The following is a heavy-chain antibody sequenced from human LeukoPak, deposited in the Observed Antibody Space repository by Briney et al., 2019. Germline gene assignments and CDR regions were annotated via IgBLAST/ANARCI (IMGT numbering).Heavy chain of an antibody. V-gene: IGHV1-2*06. D-gene: IGHD1-20*01. Sequence: ASVKVSCKASGGTFSSYAISWVRQAPGQGLEWLGRINPKTGGSNYAQKFQGRVTMTSDTSTSTAYMELSRLNSDDTAVYYCATLVSGINYWGQGTLVTVSS. CDR3: ATLVSGINY. CDR2: INPKTGGS. CDR1: GGTFSSYA. J-gene: IGHJ4*02.